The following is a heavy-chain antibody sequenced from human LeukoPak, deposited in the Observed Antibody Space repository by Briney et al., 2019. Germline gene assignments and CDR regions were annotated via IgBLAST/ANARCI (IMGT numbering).Heavy chain of an antibody. CDR2: ISSSGSTM. Sequence: GGSLRLSCAASGFTFSSYEMNWVRQAPGQGLEWVSYISSSGSTMYYADSVKGRFTISRDNAKNSLYLRMNSLRAEDTAVYYCAELGITMIGGVWGKGTTVTISS. D-gene: IGHD3-10*02. J-gene: IGHJ6*04. CDR3: AELGITMIGGV. V-gene: IGHV3-48*03. CDR1: GFTFSSYE.